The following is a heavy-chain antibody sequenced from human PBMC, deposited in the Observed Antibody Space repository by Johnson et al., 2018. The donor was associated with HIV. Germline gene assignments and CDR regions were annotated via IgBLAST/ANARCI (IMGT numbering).Heavy chain of an antibody. CDR2: ISYDGSDK. D-gene: IGHD7-27*01. J-gene: IGHJ3*02. V-gene: IGHV3-30*18. CDR1: GFTFGNYW. CDR3: AKDQGYWGDDAFDI. Sequence: QVQLVESGGGLVKPGGSLRLSCAGSGFTFGNYWMSWVRQAPGKGLEWVAVISYDGSDKYYVDSVKGRFTISRDNSENTLNLQMNSLRAEDTAVYYCAKDQGYWGDDAFDIWGQGTMVTVSA.